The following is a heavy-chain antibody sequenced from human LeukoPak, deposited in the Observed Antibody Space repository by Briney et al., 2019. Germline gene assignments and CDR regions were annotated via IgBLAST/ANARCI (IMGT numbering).Heavy chain of an antibody. D-gene: IGHD2-15*01. J-gene: IGHJ4*02. CDR3: AAGYCSGGSCYASSFDY. CDR2: VLGDGRNR. Sequence: GGSLRLSCAASGFTFNSYAMHWVRQVPGKGLEWVAIVLGDGRNRYYADSVQGRFTISRDNSKNTLYLQMNSLRAEDTAVYYCAAGYCSGGSCYASSFDYWGQGTLVTVSS. V-gene: IGHV3-30-3*01. CDR1: GFTFNSYA.